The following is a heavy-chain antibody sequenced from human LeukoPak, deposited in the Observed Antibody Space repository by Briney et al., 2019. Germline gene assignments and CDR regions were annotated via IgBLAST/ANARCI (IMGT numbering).Heavy chain of an antibody. CDR1: GGSISSYY. Sequence: SETLSLTCTVSGGSISSYYWSWIRQPAGKGLEWIGRIYTSGSTNYNPSLKSRVTMSVDTSKNQFSLKLSSVTAADTAVYYCARDPLQDVLPHYYYGMDVWGQGTTVTVSS. J-gene: IGHJ6*02. CDR2: IYTSGST. D-gene: IGHD1-1*01. CDR3: ARDPLQDVLPHYYYGMDV. V-gene: IGHV4-4*07.